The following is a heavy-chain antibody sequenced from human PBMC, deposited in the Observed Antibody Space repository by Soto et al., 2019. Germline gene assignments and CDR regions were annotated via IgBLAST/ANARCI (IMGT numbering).Heavy chain of an antibody. CDR2: IYHRGST. V-gene: IGHV4-4*02. CDR1: GGSISSSNW. D-gene: IGHD6-13*01. CDR3: ARADMGGSSWPFDY. J-gene: IGHJ4*02. Sequence: QVQLQESGPGLVKPSGTLSLTCAVSGGSISSSNWWSWVRQPPGKGLEWIGEIYHRGSTNYKPSRKSRVTISVDKSKNQFSLKLRSVTAADTAVYYCARADMGGSSWPFDYWGQGTLVTVSS.